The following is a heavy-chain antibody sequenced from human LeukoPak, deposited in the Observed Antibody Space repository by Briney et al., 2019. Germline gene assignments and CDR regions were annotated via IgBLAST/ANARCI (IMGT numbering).Heavy chain of an antibody. CDR3: ARGYCSSTSCYYPHGMDV. V-gene: IGHV4-59*01. Sequence: PSETLSLTCTVSGGSISSYYWSWIRQPPGKGLEWIGYIYYSGSTNYNPSLKSRVTISVDTSKNQFSLKLSSVTAADTAVYYCARGYCSSTSCYYPHGMDVWGQGTTVAVSS. CDR2: IYYSGST. D-gene: IGHD2-2*01. J-gene: IGHJ6*02. CDR1: GGSISSYY.